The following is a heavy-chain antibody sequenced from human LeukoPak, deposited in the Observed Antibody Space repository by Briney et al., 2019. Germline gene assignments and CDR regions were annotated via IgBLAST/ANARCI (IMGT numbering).Heavy chain of an antibody. J-gene: IGHJ4*02. D-gene: IGHD4-23*01. CDR3: AKSPRWYHDY. Sequence: GGSLRLSCAASGFTFSSYAMSWVRQAPGKGLEWVSAISGSSASTYFANSVKGRFTISRDNSKDTLYLQMNSLRAEDTAVYYCAKSPRWYHDYWGQGTLVTVSS. V-gene: IGHV3-23*01. CDR2: ISGSSAST. CDR1: GFTFSSYA.